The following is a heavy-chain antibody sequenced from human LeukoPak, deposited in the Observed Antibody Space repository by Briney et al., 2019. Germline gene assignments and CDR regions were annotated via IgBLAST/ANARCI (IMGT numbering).Heavy chain of an antibody. J-gene: IGHJ4*02. CDR2: IYYSGST. Sequence: SETLSLTCTVSGGSISSSSYYWGWIRQPPGKGLEWIGSIYYSGSTYCNPSLKSRVTISVDTSKNQLSLKLTPVTAADTAVYYCARHGGAAGGHWGQGTLVTVSS. D-gene: IGHD6-13*01. CDR1: GGSISSSSYY. CDR3: ARHGGAAGGH. V-gene: IGHV4-39*01.